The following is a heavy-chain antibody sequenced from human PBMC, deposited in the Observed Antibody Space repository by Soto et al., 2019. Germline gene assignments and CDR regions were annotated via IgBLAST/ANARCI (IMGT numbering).Heavy chain of an antibody. CDR3: AKDKTNAGLFMDV. V-gene: IGHV3-9*01. D-gene: IGHD2-2*01. CDR2: INWNSGTI. J-gene: IGHJ6*03. Sequence: GGSLRLSCVASGFTFDEYAMHWVRRAPGKGLEWVSGINWNSGTIGYADSVKGRFTISRDNAKNSLYLQVNSLRPEDTALYYCAKDKTNAGLFMDVWGKGTTVTVSS. CDR1: GFTFDEYA.